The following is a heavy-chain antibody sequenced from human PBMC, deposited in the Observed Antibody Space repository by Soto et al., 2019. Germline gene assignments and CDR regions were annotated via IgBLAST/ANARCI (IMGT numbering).Heavy chain of an antibody. CDR1: GYTFSSYA. D-gene: IGHD7-27*01. V-gene: IGHV1-3*01. J-gene: IGHJ4*02. CDR3: ARDTGDGTFDF. Sequence: ASVKFSCKSSGYTFSSYAMHWVRQAPGQRLEWMGWINAGYGNTKSSQKFQDRVTISRDTSASTAYMELTSLRSEDTAVYYCARDTGDGTFDFWGQGRLVTVSS. CDR2: INAGYGNT.